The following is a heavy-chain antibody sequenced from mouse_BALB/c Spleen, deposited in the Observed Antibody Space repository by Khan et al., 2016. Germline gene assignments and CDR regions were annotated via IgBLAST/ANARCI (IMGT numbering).Heavy chain of an antibody. CDR3: ARDTWLLGYFAMDS. J-gene: IGHJ4*01. D-gene: IGHD2-3*01. CDR2: IRNKANGYTT. V-gene: IGHV7-3*02. Sequence: EVELVESGGGLVQPGGSLRLSCATSGFTFIDYYMSWVRQPPGKALEWLGFIRNKANGYTTEYNTSVKGRFTISRDNSQSILYLQMNTLRAEDSATSYCARDTWLLGYFAMDSWGQGTSVTVSS. CDR1: GFTFIDYY.